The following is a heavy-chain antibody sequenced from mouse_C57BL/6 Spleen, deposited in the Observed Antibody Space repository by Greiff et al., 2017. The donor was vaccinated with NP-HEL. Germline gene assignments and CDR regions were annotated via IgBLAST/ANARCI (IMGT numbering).Heavy chain of an antibody. V-gene: IGHV1-50*01. CDR3: ARRGDYDGYYGDY. CDR2: IDPSDSYT. D-gene: IGHD2-3*01. Sequence: QVQLKQPGAELVKPGASVKLSCKASGYTFTSYWMQWVKQRPGQGLEWIGEIDPSDSYTNYNQKFKGKATLTVDTSSSTAYMQLSSLTSEDSAVYYCARRGDYDGYYGDYWGQGTTLTVSS. CDR1: GYTFTSYW. J-gene: IGHJ2*01.